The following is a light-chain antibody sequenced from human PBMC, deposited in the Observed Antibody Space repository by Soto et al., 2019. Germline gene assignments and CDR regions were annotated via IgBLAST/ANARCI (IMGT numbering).Light chain of an antibody. CDR2: DVN. V-gene: IGLV2-11*01. CDR3: CSYASAYRYV. Sequence: QSVLPQPRSVSGSPGQSITISCTGSTSDVGAYSFASWYQQHPGAAPKLLIHDVNKRPPRVPDRFSASKPGNTASLTISGLQAEDESDYFCCSYASAYRYVFGSGTKGTVL. J-gene: IGLJ1*01. CDR1: TSDVGAYSF.